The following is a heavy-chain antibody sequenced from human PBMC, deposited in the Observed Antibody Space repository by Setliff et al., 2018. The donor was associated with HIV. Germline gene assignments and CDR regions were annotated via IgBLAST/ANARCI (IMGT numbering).Heavy chain of an antibody. J-gene: IGHJ4*02. CDR2: INTKTGNP. CDR1: GYSFTTYA. CDR3: ARGSGMVPYSFDY. D-gene: IGHD1-26*01. Sequence: ASVKVSCKASGYSFTTYAMNWVRQAPGQGPEWMGWINTKTGNPTYAQGFTGRFVFSLDTSLTTAYLQISSLKTEDTAVYYCARGSGMVPYSFDYWGQGTLVTVSS. V-gene: IGHV7-4-1*01.